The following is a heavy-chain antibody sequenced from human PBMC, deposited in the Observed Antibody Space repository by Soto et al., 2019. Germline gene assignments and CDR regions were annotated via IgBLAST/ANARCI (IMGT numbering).Heavy chain of an antibody. CDR3: IIWGSRTYYYYGMDV. CDR1: GLTFSSYA. Sequence: GGSLRLSCAASGLTFSSYAMSWVRQAPGKGLEWVSAISGSGGSTYYADSVKGRFTISRDNSKNTLYLQMNSLRAEDTAVYYCIIWGSRTYYYYGMDVWGQGTTVTVSS. CDR2: ISGSGGST. D-gene: IGHD3-10*01. J-gene: IGHJ6*02. V-gene: IGHV3-23*01.